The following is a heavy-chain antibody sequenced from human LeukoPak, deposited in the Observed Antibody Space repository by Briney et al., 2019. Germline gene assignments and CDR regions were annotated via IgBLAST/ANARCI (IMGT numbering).Heavy chain of an antibody. CDR2: ISGSGGST. D-gene: IGHD3-10*01. J-gene: IGHJ5*02. CDR3: AKDLAVMVRSWLDP. CDR1: GFTFSSYA. V-gene: IGHV3-23*01. Sequence: GGSLRLSCAASGFTFSSYAMSWVRQAPGRGLEWVSAISGSGGSTYYADSVKGRFTISRDNSKNTLYLKMNSLRAEDTAVYYCAKDLAVMVRSWLDPWGQGTLVTVSS.